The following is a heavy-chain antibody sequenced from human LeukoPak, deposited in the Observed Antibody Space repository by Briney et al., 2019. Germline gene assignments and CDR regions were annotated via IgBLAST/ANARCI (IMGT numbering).Heavy chain of an antibody. D-gene: IGHD3/OR15-3a*01. V-gene: IGHV4-39*01. Sequence: GSLRLSCAASGFTFSEYYMSWIRQAPGKGLEWIGSIYYSGNTYYNASLKSQVSISIDTSKNQFSLRLTSVTAADTAVYYCARQTGSGLFILPGGQGTLVTVSS. CDR2: IYYSGNT. J-gene: IGHJ4*02. CDR1: GFTFSEYY. CDR3: ARQTGSGLFILP.